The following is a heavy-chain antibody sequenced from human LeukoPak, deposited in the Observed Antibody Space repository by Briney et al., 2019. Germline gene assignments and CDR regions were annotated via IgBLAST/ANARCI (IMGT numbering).Heavy chain of an antibody. J-gene: IGHJ4*02. CDR3: AKDRGYSSSSHRGYYFDY. CDR1: GFTFSSYA. V-gene: IGHV3-23*01. CDR2: ISGSGGST. D-gene: IGHD6-6*01. Sequence: GGSLRLSCAASGFTFSSYAMGWVRQAPGKGLEWVSAISGSGGSTYYADSVKGRFTISRDNSKNTLYLQMNSLRAEDTAVYYCAKDRGYSSSSHRGYYFDYWGQGTLVTVSS.